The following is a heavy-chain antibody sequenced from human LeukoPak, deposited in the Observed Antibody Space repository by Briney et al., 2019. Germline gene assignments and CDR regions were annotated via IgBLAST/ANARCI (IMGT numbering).Heavy chain of an antibody. Sequence: ASVKVSCKASGYTFTSYDINWVRQATGQGLEWMGGMNPHSGNTGYEQKFQGRVTMTRNTSISTAYMELSSLSSEDAAVYYCARGLGRTAMVTRGEVRFDYWGQGTLVTVSS. CDR1: GYTFTSYD. CDR3: ARGLGRTAMVTRGEVRFDY. D-gene: IGHD5-18*01. CDR2: MNPHSGNT. V-gene: IGHV1-8*01. J-gene: IGHJ4*02.